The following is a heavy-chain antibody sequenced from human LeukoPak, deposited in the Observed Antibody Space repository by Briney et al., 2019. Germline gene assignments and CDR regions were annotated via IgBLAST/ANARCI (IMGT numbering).Heavy chain of an antibody. J-gene: IGHJ2*01. CDR1: GGSISSSSYY. V-gene: IGHV4-39*01. D-gene: IGHD6-13*01. CDR2: IYYSGST. CDR3: ARRIAAAGTWYFDL. Sequence: SETLSLTCTVSGGSISSSSYYWGWIRQPPGKGLEWIVSIYYSGSTYYNPSLKSRVTISVDTSKNQFSLKLSSVTAADTAVYYCARRIAAAGTWYFDLWGRGTLVTVSS.